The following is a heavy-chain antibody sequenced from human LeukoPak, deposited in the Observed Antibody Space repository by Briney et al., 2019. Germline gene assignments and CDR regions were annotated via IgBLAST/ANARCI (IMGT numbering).Heavy chain of an antibody. V-gene: IGHV3-30-3*01. D-gene: IGHD3-3*01. Sequence: GGSLGLSCAASGFTFSSYAMHWVRQAPGKGLEWVAVISYDGSNKYYADSVKGRFTISRDNSKNTLYLQMNSLRAEDTAVYYCAREWRGYFDYWGQGTLVTVSS. CDR2: ISYDGSNK. J-gene: IGHJ4*02. CDR3: AREWRGYFDY. CDR1: GFTFSSYA.